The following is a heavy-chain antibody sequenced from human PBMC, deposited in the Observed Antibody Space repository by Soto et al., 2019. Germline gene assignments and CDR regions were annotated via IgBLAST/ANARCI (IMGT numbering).Heavy chain of an antibody. J-gene: IGHJ4*02. CDR2: INAGNGNT. CDR3: ASESYVGEFDN. CDR1: GYTFTSSA. Sequence: QVQLVQSGADEKKPGASVKVSCKASGYTFTSSAMHWVRQAPGHRLELMGWINAGNGNTIYSQKFQARITITGDTSASTAYMELSSLRAEDTALYYSASESYVGEFDNWGQGNLVNVS. D-gene: IGHD3-16*01. V-gene: IGHV1-3*05.